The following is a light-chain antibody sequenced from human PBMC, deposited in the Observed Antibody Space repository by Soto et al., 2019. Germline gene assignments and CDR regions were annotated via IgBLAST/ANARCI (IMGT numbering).Light chain of an antibody. V-gene: IGLV2-14*01. CDR2: EVT. CDR3: SSSTSSSTFV. J-gene: IGLJ1*01. CDR1: NSDINY. Sequence: QSVLTQPASVSGAPGQSITISCTGTNSDINYVSWHQQHPGKAPKLMIYEVTNRPSGVSNRFSGSKSGNTASLTISGLQAEDEADYYCSSSTSSSTFVFGTGTKVTVL.